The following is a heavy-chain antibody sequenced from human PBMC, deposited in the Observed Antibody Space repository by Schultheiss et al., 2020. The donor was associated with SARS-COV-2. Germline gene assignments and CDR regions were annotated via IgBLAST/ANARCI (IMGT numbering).Heavy chain of an antibody. Sequence: SETLSLTCSVSGGSISSGGFYWNWIRQHPGKGLEWIGYIYYNGGTYYNASLNSRVTISRDTSRNQVSLRMTSVTAADTAVYYCARVLLWFGELSHFDYWGQGTLVTVSS. V-gene: IGHV4-31*03. CDR2: IYYNGGT. CDR3: ARVLLWFGELSHFDY. J-gene: IGHJ4*02. D-gene: IGHD3-10*01. CDR1: GGSISSGGFY.